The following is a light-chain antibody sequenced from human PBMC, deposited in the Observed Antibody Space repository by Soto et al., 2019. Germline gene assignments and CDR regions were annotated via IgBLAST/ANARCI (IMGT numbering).Light chain of an antibody. CDR1: GSDVRTYNL. Sequence: QSVLTQPASVSGSPGQSITISCTVTGSDVRTYNLVSWYQQHPGKVPKLIIYEASKRPSGVSNRFSGSQPGNTASLTVSGLQAEDEADYYCCSYAGDKTHVFGSGTKVTLL. J-gene: IGLJ1*01. CDR2: EAS. CDR3: CSYAGDKTHV. V-gene: IGLV2-23*01.